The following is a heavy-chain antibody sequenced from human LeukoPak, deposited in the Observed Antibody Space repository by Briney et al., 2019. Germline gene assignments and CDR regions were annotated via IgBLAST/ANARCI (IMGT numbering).Heavy chain of an antibody. CDR1: GGSFSGYY. J-gene: IGHJ4*02. CDR3: ARRRPPTDRDGYNFDY. D-gene: IGHD5-12*01. Sequence: PSETLSLTCALYGGSFSGYYWSWIREPPGKGLEWIGEINHSGSTNYNPSLKSRVTISVDTSKNQFSLKLSSVTAADTAVYYCARRRPPTDRDGYNFDYWGQGTLVTVSS. V-gene: IGHV4-34*01. CDR2: INHSGST.